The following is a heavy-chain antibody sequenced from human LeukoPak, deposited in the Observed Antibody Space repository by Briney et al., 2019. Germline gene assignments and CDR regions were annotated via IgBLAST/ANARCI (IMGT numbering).Heavy chain of an antibody. CDR3: ARALGAFDI. V-gene: IGHV4-61*05. CDR2: ISQNGDS. Sequence: SETLSLTCTVSDYSISSRSYYWGWVRQSPGKGLEWIAEISQNGDSNYNMSLKSRVTISLDKSKNQVSLKLNSVTAADTAVYYCARALGAFDIWGQGTMVTVSS. CDR1: DYSISSRSYY. J-gene: IGHJ3*02.